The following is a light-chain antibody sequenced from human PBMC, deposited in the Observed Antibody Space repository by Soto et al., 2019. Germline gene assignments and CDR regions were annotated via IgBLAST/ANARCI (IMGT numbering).Light chain of an antibody. J-gene: IGLJ2*01. CDR1: NIGAKG. V-gene: IGLV3-21*02. Sequence: SYELTQPPSVSVAPGQTARITWGGNNIGAKGVHWYQQKNPGQAPVLVVFDDRARPSAIPERFSGSNSGNTATLTISRVEAGDEADYYCQVWHSTSVRVFGGGTKLTVL. CDR2: DDR. CDR3: QVWHSTSVRV.